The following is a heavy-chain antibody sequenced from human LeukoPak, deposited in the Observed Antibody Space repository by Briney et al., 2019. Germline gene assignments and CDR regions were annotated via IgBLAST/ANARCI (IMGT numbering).Heavy chain of an antibody. V-gene: IGHV1-18*04. J-gene: IGHJ6*02. D-gene: IGHD3-10*01. CDR3: ARGPYGSGSYPGEDGMDV. CDR1: GYTFTSYY. CDR2: ISAYNGNT. Sequence: ASVKVSCKASGYTFTSYYMHWVRQAPGQGLEWMGWISAYNGNTNYAQKLQGRVTMTTDTSTSTAYMELRSLRSDDTAVYYCARGPYGSGSYPGEDGMDVWGQGTTVTVSS.